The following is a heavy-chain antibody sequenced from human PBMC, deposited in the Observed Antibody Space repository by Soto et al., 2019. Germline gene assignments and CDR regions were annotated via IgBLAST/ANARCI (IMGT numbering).Heavy chain of an antibody. CDR3: ARLPSGSYYLYYYYYGMDV. J-gene: IGHJ6*02. CDR1: GLTVSHNY. D-gene: IGHD1-26*01. CDR2: LYTEGTT. Sequence: PGGSLRLSCVASGLTVSHNYMAWVRQAPEMGLEWVSILYTEGTTYYADSVKGRFTISRDSSKNTLFLQMDSLKASDTAMYYCARLPSGSYYLYYYYYGMDVWGQGTTVTVSS. V-gene: IGHV3-53*01.